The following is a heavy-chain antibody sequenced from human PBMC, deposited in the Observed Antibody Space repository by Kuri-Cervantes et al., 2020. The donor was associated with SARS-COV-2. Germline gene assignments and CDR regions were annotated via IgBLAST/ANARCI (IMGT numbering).Heavy chain of an antibody. D-gene: IGHD1-7*01. CDR3: AREGPTDWNYDY. V-gene: IGHV3-73*01. CDR1: GFTLSGSA. J-gene: IGHJ4*02. Sequence: GESLKISCAASGFTLSGSAMHWVRQASGKGLEWVGRIRSKANSYATAYAASVKGRFTISRDDSKNTAYLQMNSLKTEDTAVYYCAREGPTDWNYDYWGQGTLVTVSS. CDR2: IRSKANSYAT.